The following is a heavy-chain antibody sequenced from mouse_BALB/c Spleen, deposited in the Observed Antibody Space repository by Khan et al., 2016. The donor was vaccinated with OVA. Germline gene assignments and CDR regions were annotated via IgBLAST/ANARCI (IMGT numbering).Heavy chain of an antibody. Sequence: VQLQQSGPELEKPGASVKISCKASGYSFTGYNMNWVKQSTGKSLEWIGNIDPYYGGATYNQKFKGKATLTVDKSSSTAYMQLMSLTSEDSAVYSCTRWYGNYLRYYFDYWGQGTTLTVSS. V-gene: IGHV1-42*01. CDR3: TRWYGNYLRYYFDY. CDR1: GYSFTGYN. CDR2: IDPYYGGA. D-gene: IGHD2-10*02. J-gene: IGHJ2*01.